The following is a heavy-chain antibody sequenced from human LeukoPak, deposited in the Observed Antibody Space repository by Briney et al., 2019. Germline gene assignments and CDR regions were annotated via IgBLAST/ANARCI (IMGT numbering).Heavy chain of an antibody. V-gene: IGHV3-23*01. J-gene: IGHJ5*02. Sequence: GGSLRLSCAASVFTFSSDSMIWVRQAQWQGLEWISTISDNGGGTFYADSVKGRFTISRDNSKNTLSLQMNSLRAEDTAVYHCARSLVAVAAAWGQGTLVTVSS. D-gene: IGHD6-19*01. CDR3: ARSLVAVAAA. CDR2: ISDNGGGT. CDR1: VFTFSSDS.